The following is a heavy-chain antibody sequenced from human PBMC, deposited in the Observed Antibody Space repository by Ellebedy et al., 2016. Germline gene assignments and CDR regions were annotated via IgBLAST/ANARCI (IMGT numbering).Heavy chain of an antibody. V-gene: IGHV1-8*02. J-gene: IGHJ4*02. CDR2: INPNSGNT. CDR3: ARDPRAKTGFGYFDY. CDR1: GYTFTGYY. D-gene: IGHD3-10*01. Sequence: ASVKVSCKASGYTFTGYYMHWVRQAPGQGLEWMGWINPNSGNTGYAQKFQGRVTMTRNTSISTAYMELSSLRSEDTAVYYCARDPRAKTGFGYFDYWGQGTLVTVSS.